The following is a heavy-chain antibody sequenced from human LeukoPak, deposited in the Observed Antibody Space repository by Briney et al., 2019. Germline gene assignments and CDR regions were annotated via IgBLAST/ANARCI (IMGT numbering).Heavy chain of an antibody. CDR3: ARHGLSGYYWNAMDY. J-gene: IGHJ4*02. Sequence: SETLSLTCTVSGGSISSYYWSWIRQPPGKGLEWIGYIYDSGSTNYNPSLKSRVTISLETSKNQFSLKLNSLTAADTAVYYCARHGLSGYYWNAMDYWGQGTMATVSA. CDR2: IYDSGST. CDR1: GGSISSYY. D-gene: IGHD3-22*01. V-gene: IGHV4-59*08.